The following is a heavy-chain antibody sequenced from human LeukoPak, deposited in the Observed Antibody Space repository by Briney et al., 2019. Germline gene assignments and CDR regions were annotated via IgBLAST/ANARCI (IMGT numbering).Heavy chain of an antibody. Sequence: ASVKVSCKASGYTFTGYYMHWVRQAPGQGLEWMGWINPNSGGTSYPQKFQGRVTMTRDTSISTAYMELSSLRSDDTAVYYCARDQAATNTQVRFCLDWGQGTLVTVSS. J-gene: IGHJ4*02. V-gene: IGHV1-2*02. CDR2: INPNSGGT. CDR1: GYTFTGYY. D-gene: IGHD3-9*01. CDR3: ARDQAATNTQVRFCLD.